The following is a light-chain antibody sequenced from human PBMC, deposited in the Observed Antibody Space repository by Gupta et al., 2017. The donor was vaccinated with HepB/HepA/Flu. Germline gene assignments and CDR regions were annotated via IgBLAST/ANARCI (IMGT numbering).Light chain of an antibody. CDR1: QSITNY. Sequence: IQMTQSPSSLFASVGDRVTIPCRASQSITNYLNWYQHKPGKAPKLLISATSIFRSGVPSRFSGSGSGTDFTLTISSLQPEDFATYYCQQSSITPFTFGPGTKVDLK. CDR3: QQSSITPFT. J-gene: IGKJ3*01. V-gene: IGKV1-39*01. CDR2: ATS.